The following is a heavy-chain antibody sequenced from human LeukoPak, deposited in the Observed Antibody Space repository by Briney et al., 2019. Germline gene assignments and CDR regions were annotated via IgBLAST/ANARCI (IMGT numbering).Heavy chain of an antibody. CDR1: GFTFDVYA. V-gene: IGHV3-9*01. CDR2: ISWNSGSI. D-gene: IGHD3-22*01. Sequence: LRLSCAASGFTFDVYAMHWVRQAPGKGLEWVSGISWNSGSIGYADSVKGRFTISRDNAKNSLYLQMNSLRAEDTALYYCAKGYSSGYPYYFDYWGQGTLVTVSS. J-gene: IGHJ4*02. CDR3: AKGYSSGYPYYFDY.